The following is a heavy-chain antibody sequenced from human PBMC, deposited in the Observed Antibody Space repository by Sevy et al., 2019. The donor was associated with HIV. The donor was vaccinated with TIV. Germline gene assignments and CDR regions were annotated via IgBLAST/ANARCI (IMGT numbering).Heavy chain of an antibody. V-gene: IGHV1-18*04. CDR2: IGVNTGKT. CDR3: ARDSYYYDMHSSYRPPDY. D-gene: IGHD3-22*01. CDR1: GYNFNTYG. Sequence: ASVKVSCKASGYNFNTYGITWVRQAPGQGLEWMGWIGVNTGKTNYGSGLQARISMTADTSTTTVYMELRTLTSDDTAMYYCARDSYYYDMHSSYRPPDYWGQRTLVTVSS. J-gene: IGHJ4*02.